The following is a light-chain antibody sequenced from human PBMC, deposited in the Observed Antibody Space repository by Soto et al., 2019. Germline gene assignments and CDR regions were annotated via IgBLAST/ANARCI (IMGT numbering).Light chain of an antibody. Sequence: EIVMTQSPATLSVSPGERATLSCRASQSVSSNLAWYQQKPGQAPRLLIYGASTRATGIPARFSGSGFGTEFTLTISSLQSEDFAVYYCQQYNNWPRTLGQGTKVDIK. CDR2: GAS. V-gene: IGKV3-15*01. CDR1: QSVSSN. J-gene: IGKJ1*01. CDR3: QQYNNWPRT.